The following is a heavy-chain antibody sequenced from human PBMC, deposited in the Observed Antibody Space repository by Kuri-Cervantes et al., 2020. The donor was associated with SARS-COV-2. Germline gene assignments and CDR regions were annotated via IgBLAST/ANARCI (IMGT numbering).Heavy chain of an antibody. CDR1: GFTVSSSY. V-gene: IGHV3-53*01. D-gene: IGHD6-19*01. Sequence: GESLKISCAASGFTVSSSYMNWVRQAPGKGLEWVSVLYIDGTTYYAESVKGRFTVSRDNSRNTLYLQMNSLRAEDTAVYYCAKDEGPYSSGWYAFDYWGQGTLVTVSS. CDR3: AKDEGPYSSGWYAFDY. CDR2: LYIDGTT. J-gene: IGHJ4*02.